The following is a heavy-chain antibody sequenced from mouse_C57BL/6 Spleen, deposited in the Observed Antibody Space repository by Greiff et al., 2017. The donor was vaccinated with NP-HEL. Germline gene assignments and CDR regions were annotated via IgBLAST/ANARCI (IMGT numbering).Heavy chain of an antibody. V-gene: IGHV1-82*01. J-gene: IGHJ2*01. CDR2: IYPGDGDT. D-gene: IGHD1-1*01. CDR3: ARWGIDYGSSYLYYFDY. CDR1: GYAFSSSW. Sequence: VQLQQSGPELVKPGASVKISCKASGYAFSSSWMNWVKQRPGKGLEWIGRIYPGDGDTNYNGKFKGKATLTADKSSSTAYMQLSSLTSEDSAVYFCARWGIDYGSSYLYYFDYWGQGTTLTVSS.